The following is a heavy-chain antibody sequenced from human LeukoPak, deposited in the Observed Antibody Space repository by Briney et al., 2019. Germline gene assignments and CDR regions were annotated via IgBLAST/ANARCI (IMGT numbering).Heavy chain of an antibody. CDR1: GFTFSSQT. J-gene: IGHJ4*02. CDR3: AKDVGSSWSYYFDY. CDR2: ISGSGGST. D-gene: IGHD6-13*01. Sequence: TGGSLRLSCAASGFTFSSQTMSWIRQAPGKGLEWVSAISGSGGSTYYADSVKGRFTISRGNSRNTLYLQMNSLRAEDTAVYYCAKDVGSSWSYYFDYWGQGTLVTVSS. V-gene: IGHV3-23*01.